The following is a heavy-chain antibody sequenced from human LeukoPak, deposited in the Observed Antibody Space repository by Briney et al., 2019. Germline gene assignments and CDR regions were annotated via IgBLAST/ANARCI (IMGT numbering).Heavy chain of an antibody. D-gene: IGHD1-26*01. Sequence: GGSLRLSCAASGFTFSNHWMHWVRQAPGKGLVWVSRIDRDGNSTMYADSVKGRFTISRDNAKNTVFLQMNSLRAEDTAVYYCARGRIVGATREDYWGQGTLVTVSS. V-gene: IGHV3-74*03. J-gene: IGHJ4*02. CDR1: GFTFSNHW. CDR3: ARGRIVGATREDY. CDR2: IDRDGNST.